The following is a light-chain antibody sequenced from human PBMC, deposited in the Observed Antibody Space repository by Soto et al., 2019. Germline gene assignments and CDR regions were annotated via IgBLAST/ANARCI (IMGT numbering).Light chain of an antibody. CDR3: QQANSFPFT. Sequence: DIQMTQSPSSVSASLGDRVTITCRASQHISTWLVWYQQKSGKASQLLIYAASSLQTGVPSRFSGSGSGTDFSLTISSLQPEDSANYYCQQANSFPFTFGQGTMLEI. J-gene: IGKJ2*01. V-gene: IGKV1-12*01. CDR1: QHISTW. CDR2: AAS.